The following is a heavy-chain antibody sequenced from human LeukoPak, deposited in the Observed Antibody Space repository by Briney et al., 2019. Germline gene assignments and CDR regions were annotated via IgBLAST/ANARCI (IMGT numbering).Heavy chain of an antibody. J-gene: IGHJ5*02. CDR3: ASGYPEQNWFDP. CDR1: GGSISSYY. Sequence: SETLSLTCTVSGGSISSYYWSWIRQPAGKGLEWIGRIYTSGSTNYNPSLKSRVTISVDTSKNQFSLKLSSVTAADTAVYYCASGYPEQNWFDPWGQGTLVTVSS. CDR2: IYTSGST. D-gene: IGHD2-2*03. V-gene: IGHV4-4*07.